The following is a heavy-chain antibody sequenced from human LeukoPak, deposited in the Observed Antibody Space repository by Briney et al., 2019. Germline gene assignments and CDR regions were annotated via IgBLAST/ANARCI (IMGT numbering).Heavy chain of an antibody. Sequence: PSETLSLTCTVSGRSISRGDYYWSWIRQPAGKGLEWIGRIYASGSTNYNPSLNSRVTISMDTSKNQFSLKLTSVAGADTGVYYCARAMVRGVPLDYWGQGTLVTVSS. CDR2: IYASGST. J-gene: IGHJ4*02. D-gene: IGHD3-10*01. CDR1: GRSISRGDYY. V-gene: IGHV4-61*02. CDR3: ARAMVRGVPLDY.